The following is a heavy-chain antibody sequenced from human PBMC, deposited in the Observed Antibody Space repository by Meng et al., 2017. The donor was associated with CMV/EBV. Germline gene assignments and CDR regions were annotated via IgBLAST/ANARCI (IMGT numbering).Heavy chain of an antibody. CDR1: GGAFSSYA. V-gene: IGHV1-69*05. Sequence: SVKVSCKASGGAFSSYAISWVRQAPGQGLEWMGGIIPIFGTANYAQKFQGRVTITTDESTSTAYMELSSLRSEDTAVYYCARQIPRYCSSTSCLTLNWFDPWGQGTLVTVSS. CDR2: IIPIFGTA. CDR3: ARQIPRYCSSTSCLTLNWFDP. J-gene: IGHJ5*02. D-gene: IGHD2-2*01.